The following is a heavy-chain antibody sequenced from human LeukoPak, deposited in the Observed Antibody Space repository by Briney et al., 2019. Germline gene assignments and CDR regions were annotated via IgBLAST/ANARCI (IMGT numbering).Heavy chain of an antibody. J-gene: IGHJ4*02. D-gene: IGHD3-22*01. CDR2: ISGSGGST. Sequence: GGSLRLSCAASGFTFSSYAMSWVRQAPGKGLEWVSAISGSGGSTYYADSVKGRFTISRDNSKNTLYLQMNSLRAGDTAVYYCAKVSHYYDSSGYYKCFDYWGQGTLVTVSS. CDR1: GFTFSSYA. CDR3: AKVSHYYDSSGYYKCFDY. V-gene: IGHV3-23*01.